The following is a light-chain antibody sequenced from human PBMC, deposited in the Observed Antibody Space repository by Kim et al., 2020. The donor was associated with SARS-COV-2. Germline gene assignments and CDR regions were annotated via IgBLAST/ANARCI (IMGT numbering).Light chain of an antibody. V-gene: IGKV3-11*01. CDR3: QQRSGWPLT. CDR1: QSVSSY. Sequence: EIVLTQSPATLSLSPGERATLSCRASQSVSSYLAWYQQKAGQAPRLLIYDTSTRVTGIPARFTGSGSGTDFSLTISSLEPEDFAVYFCQQRSGWPLTFGGGTKVDIK. CDR2: DTS. J-gene: IGKJ4*01.